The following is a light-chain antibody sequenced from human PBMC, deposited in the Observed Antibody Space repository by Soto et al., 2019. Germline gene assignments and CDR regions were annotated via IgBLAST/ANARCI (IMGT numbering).Light chain of an antibody. V-gene: IGKV1-5*03. CDR1: QSIRSW. J-gene: IGKJ1*01. Sequence: DIQMTQSPSTLSASVGDRVTITCRASQSIRSWLAWYQQKPGKAPKALIYKASTLETGVPSRFSGGGSGTEFTLTISSLQPDDFATYFCQQYISFSLTFGQGTKVDIK. CDR2: KAS. CDR3: QQYISFSLT.